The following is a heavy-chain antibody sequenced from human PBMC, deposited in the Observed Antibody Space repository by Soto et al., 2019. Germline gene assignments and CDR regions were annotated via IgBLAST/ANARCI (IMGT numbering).Heavy chain of an antibody. J-gene: IGHJ6*03. D-gene: IGHD6-6*01. V-gene: IGHV1-18*01. Sequence: GASVKVSCKASGYTFTSYGSSWVRQAPGQGLEWMGWISAYNGNTNYAQKFQDRVTMTTDTSTSTVYMELRSLRSDDTAVYYCAKGIAALVYYYYYYMDVWGKGTTVTVSS. CDR2: ISAYNGNT. CDR1: GYTFTSYG. CDR3: AKGIAALVYYYYYYMDV.